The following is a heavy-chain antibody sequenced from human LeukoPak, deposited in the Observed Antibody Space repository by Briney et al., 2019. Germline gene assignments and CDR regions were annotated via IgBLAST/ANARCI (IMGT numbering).Heavy chain of an antibody. CDR3: AKTEQWLDDAFDT. V-gene: IGHV3-23*01. CDR1: GFTFSSYA. D-gene: IGHD6-19*01. CDR2: ISGSGGST. J-gene: IGHJ3*02. Sequence: QTGGSLRLSCAASGFTFSSYAMSWVRQAPGKGLEWVSAISGSGGSTYYADSVKGRFTISRDNSKNTLYLQMNSLRAEDTAVYYCAKTEQWLDDAFDTWGQGTMVTVSS.